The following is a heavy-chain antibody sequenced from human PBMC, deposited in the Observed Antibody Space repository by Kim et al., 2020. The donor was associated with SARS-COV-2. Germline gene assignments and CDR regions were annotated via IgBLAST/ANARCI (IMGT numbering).Heavy chain of an antibody. V-gene: IGHV1-18*01. J-gene: IGHJ4*02. D-gene: IGHD6-19*01. CDR3: ARVLYSPGGWYYEGSGY. Sequence: ASVKVSCKASGYTFTSYGISWVRQAPGQGLEWMGWISAYNGNTNYAQKLQGRVTMTTDTSTSTAYMELRSLRSDDTAVYYCARVLYSPGGWYYEGSGYWGQGTLVTVSS. CDR1: GYTFTSYG. CDR2: ISAYNGNT.